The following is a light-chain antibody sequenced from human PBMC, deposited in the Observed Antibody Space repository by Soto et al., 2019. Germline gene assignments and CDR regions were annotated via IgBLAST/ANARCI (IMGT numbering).Light chain of an antibody. J-gene: IGKJ5*01. CDR3: QQYNNWPPVT. CDR1: QSVSSN. V-gene: IGKV3-15*01. CDR2: GAS. Sequence: EIVMTQSPATLSVSPGERATLSCRASQSVSSNLAWYQQKPGQAPRLLIYGASTRATGIPARISGSGSGTEFTLTISSLQSEDFSVYYCQQYNNWPPVTFVQGTRLEIK.